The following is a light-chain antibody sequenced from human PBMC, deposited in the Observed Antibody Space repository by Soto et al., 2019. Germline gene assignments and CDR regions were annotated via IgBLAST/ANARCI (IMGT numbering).Light chain of an antibody. CDR2: GAS. CDR1: QSVSSSY. V-gene: IGKV3D-20*02. Sequence: DIVLTQSPGTLSLSPGERATLSCSAIQSVSSSYLAWYQQKPGQAPRLLIYGASSRATGIPDRFSGSGSGTDFTLTISSVDPEDFAVYYCQQRSDWPPITFGQGTRLEIK. J-gene: IGKJ5*01. CDR3: QQRSDWPPIT.